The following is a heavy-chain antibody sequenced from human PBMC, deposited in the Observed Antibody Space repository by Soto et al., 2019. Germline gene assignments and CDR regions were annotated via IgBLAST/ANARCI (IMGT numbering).Heavy chain of an antibody. CDR1: GGSISSSSYY. CDR3: ARDYYDSSAVSFDP. J-gene: IGHJ5*02. Sequence: SETLSLTCTVSGGSISSSSYYWGWIRQPPGKGLEWVGYIDYSGDTNYTHSLESRVTISVDTSKNQFSLKLSSVTAADTAVYYCARDYYDSSAVSFDPWGQGTLVTVSS. CDR2: IDYSGDT. D-gene: IGHD3-22*01. V-gene: IGHV4-61*05.